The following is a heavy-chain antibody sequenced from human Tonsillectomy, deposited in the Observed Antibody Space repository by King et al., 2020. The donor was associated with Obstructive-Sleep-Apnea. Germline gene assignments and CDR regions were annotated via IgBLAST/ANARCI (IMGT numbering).Heavy chain of an antibody. CDR3: ARGCRVNNYSGGWDGGGGWGYYYGMDV. J-gene: IGHJ6*02. Sequence: VQLQQWGAGLLKPSETLSLTCAVYGGSFSGYYWSWIRQPPGKGLEWIGEINHSGSTNYNPSLKSRVTISVDTSKNQFSLTLSSVTAADTAVYYCARGCRVNNYSGGWDGGGGWGYYYGMDVWGQGTTVTVSS. D-gene: IGHD6-19*01. V-gene: IGHV4-34*01. CDR2: INHSGST. CDR1: GGSFSGYY.